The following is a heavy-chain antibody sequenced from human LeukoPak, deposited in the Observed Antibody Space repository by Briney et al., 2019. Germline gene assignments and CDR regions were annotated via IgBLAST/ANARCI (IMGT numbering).Heavy chain of an antibody. D-gene: IGHD4-17*01. CDR2: ITDSGRET. Sequence: PGGSLRLSCAASGFTFSSYSMNWVRQASGKGLEWVSGITDSGRETYYADSVKGRFSISRDNSKNTVYLQMSDLRAEDTAVYYCAKITKATTPNYWGQGTLVTVSS. CDR1: GFTFSSYS. CDR3: AKITKATTPNY. V-gene: IGHV3-23*01. J-gene: IGHJ4*02.